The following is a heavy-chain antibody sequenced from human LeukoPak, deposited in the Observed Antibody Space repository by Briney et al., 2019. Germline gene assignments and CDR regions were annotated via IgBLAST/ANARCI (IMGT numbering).Heavy chain of an antibody. J-gene: IGHJ6*02. CDR3: ARAGYCSGGSCYSVGYGMDV. V-gene: IGHV4-59*01. Sequence: PSETLSLTCTVSGGSISSYYWSWIRQPPGKGLEWIGYIYYSGSTNYNPSLKSRVTISVDTSKNQFSLKLSSVTAADTAVYYCARAGYCSGGSCYSVGYGMDVWGQGTTVTVSS. D-gene: IGHD2-15*01. CDR2: IYYSGST. CDR1: GGSISSYY.